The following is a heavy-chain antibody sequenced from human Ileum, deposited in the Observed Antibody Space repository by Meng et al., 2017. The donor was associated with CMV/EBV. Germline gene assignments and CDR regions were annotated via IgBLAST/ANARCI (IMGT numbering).Heavy chain of an antibody. Sequence: SVTVSCKASGYTFTTFDIHWVRQATGQGPEWMGRLSPDSGSTVYSQNFKGRVSMARDTSTATAYMELTSLTSGDTAVYFCVRGQVYKEPAVTSYGMDVWGQGTTVTVSS. CDR2: LSPDSGST. V-gene: IGHV1-8*01. D-gene: IGHD6-13*01. CDR3: VRGQVYKEPAVTSYGMDV. J-gene: IGHJ6*02. CDR1: GYTFTTFD.